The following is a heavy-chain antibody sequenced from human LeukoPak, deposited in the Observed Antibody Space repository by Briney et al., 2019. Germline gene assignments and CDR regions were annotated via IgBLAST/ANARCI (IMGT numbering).Heavy chain of an antibody. CDR1: GGSISSGDYC. J-gene: IGHJ5*02. Sequence: KPSQTLSLTCTVSGGSISSGDYCWRWIRQPPGKGLEWIGYIYYSGSTYYNPSLKSRVTISVDTSKNQFSLKLSSVTAADTAVYYCARDGSGSYNWFDPWGQGTLVTVSS. CDR2: IYYSGST. CDR3: ARDGSGSYNWFDP. D-gene: IGHD1-26*01. V-gene: IGHV4-30-4*01.